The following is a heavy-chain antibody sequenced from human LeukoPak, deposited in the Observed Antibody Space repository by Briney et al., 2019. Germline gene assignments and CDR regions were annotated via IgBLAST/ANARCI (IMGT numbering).Heavy chain of an antibody. V-gene: IGHV4-59*01. CDR2: IYYSGST. CDR1: GGSIRSYY. Sequence: PSETLSLTCTVSGGSIRSYYWSWIRQPQGKGLEWIGYIYYSGSTNYNPSLKSRVTISVDTSKNQFSLRLSSVTAADTAVYYCARGFDYVWGSHRALGYWGQGTLVTVST. D-gene: IGHD3-16*02. CDR3: ARGFDYVWGSHRALGY. J-gene: IGHJ4*02.